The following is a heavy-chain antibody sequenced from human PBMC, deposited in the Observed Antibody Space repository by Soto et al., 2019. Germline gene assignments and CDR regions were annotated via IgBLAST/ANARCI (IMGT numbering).Heavy chain of an antibody. D-gene: IGHD2-21*01. J-gene: IGHJ6*02. Sequence: EVQLVESGGGLVKPGGSVRLSCVASGLMYSSYSMSWVRQAPGKGLEWVAFISLSGSQINYAASVEGRFTISRDNAKNALYLQMTTVRVEDTAIYYCARVISCGGGTCSSVHQYYGMDVWGPGTTFTVSS. CDR2: ISLSGSQI. CDR3: ARVISCGGGTCSSVHQYYGMDV. V-gene: IGHV3-21*01. CDR1: GLMYSSYS.